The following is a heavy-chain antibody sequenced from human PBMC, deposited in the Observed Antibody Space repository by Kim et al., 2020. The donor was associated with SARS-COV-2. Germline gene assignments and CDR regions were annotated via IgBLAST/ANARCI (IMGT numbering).Heavy chain of an antibody. V-gene: IGHV3-33*08. CDR2: IWNDGGKE. Sequence: GGSLRLSCVASGFSFRNFYMNWVRQAPGKGLEWVTSIWNDGGKEYAEDSVAGRFTITIAEDKNKESLQMNINRAKTTDAYYCTCSTYTGTAGGAMFTVWG. CDR3: TCSTYTGTAGGAMFTV. D-gene: IGHD1-1*01. J-gene: IGHJ3*01. CDR1: GFSFRNFY.